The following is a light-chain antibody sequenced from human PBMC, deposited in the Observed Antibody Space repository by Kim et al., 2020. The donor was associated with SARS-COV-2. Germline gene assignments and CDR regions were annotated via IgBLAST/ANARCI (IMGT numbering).Light chain of an antibody. CDR2: DAS. CDR1: QSFGTS. CDR3: QQREDWPLT. Sequence: LSPGERATLSGRASQSFGTSLAWFQQKPAQAPRLLIHDASDRATGIPAMFSGSGSGTDFTLTISSLQPEDFAVYYCQQREDWPLTFGGGTKVDIK. V-gene: IGKV3-11*01. J-gene: IGKJ4*01.